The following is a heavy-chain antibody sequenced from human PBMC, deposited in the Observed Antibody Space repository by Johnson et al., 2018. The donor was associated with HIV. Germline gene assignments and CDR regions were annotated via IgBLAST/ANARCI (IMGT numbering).Heavy chain of an antibody. D-gene: IGHD3-10*01. V-gene: IGHV3-20*04. CDR2: INWNGGST. Sequence: VQLVESGGGLVQPGRSLRLSCAASGFTFDDYGMSCVRQAPGKGLEWVSGINWNGGSTGYADSVKGRFTISRDNAKNSLYLQMNSLRAEDTALYYCAREAGSGSYSPWRPDAFDIWGQGTMVTVSS. CDR1: GFTFDDYG. J-gene: IGHJ3*02. CDR3: AREAGSGSYSPWRPDAFDI.